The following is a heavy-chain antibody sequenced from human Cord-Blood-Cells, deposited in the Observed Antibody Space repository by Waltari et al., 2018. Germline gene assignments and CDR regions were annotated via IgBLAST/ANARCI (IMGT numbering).Heavy chain of an antibody. CDR1: GSTFTGYY. CDR2: INPNSGGT. Sequence: QVQLVQSGAEVKKPGASVKVSCKASGSTFTGYYLHWVRQAPGQGLEWTGWINPNSGGTNYAQKFQGWATMTRDTSISTAYMELSRLRSDDTAVYYCARVSSYNGNYGMDVWGQGTTVTVSS. CDR3: ARVSSYNGNYGMDV. J-gene: IGHJ6*02. V-gene: IGHV1-2*04. D-gene: IGHD1-20*01.